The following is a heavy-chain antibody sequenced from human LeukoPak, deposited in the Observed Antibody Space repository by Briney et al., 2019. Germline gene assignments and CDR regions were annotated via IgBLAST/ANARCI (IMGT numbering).Heavy chain of an antibody. CDR2: ISGSGGST. V-gene: IGHV3-23*01. Sequence: PGGSLRLSCEASGFTFSDYSMNWVRQAPGKGLEWVSAISGSGGSTYYADSVKGRFTISGDNSKNTLYLQMNSLRAEDTAVYYCASQITMVRGVILYWGQGTLVTVSS. CDR1: GFTFSDYS. CDR3: ASQITMVRGVILY. J-gene: IGHJ4*02. D-gene: IGHD3-10*01.